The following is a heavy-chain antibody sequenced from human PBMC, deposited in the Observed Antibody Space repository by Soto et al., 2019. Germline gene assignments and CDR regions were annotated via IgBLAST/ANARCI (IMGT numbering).Heavy chain of an antibody. V-gene: IGHV1-18*01. Sequence: QVQLVQSGAEVKKPGASVKVSCKASGYTFTSYGISWVRQAPGQGLEWMGWISAYNGNTNYAQKLQGRVTMTTDTSTSTAYMELRSLRSDDTAVYYCARVACGGSCYSPNSPLDYWGQGTLVTVSS. D-gene: IGHD2-15*01. J-gene: IGHJ4*02. CDR1: GYTFTSYG. CDR3: ARVACGGSCYSPNSPLDY. CDR2: ISAYNGNT.